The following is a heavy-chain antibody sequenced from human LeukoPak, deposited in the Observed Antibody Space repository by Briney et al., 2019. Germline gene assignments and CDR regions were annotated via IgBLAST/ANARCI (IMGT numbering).Heavy chain of an antibody. CDR2: IRYDGSEK. V-gene: IGHV3-30*02. CDR1: GFTFSNYG. D-gene: IGHD3-10*01. Sequence: PGGSLRLSCAASGFTFSNYGMHWVRQAPGKGLEWVTFIRYDGSEKYYADSVKGRFTIFRDNSKNTPYLQMNSLRAEDTAVYFCAKGGYYGSGSSIPFDYWGQGTLVTVSS. J-gene: IGHJ4*02. CDR3: AKGGYYGSGSSIPFDY.